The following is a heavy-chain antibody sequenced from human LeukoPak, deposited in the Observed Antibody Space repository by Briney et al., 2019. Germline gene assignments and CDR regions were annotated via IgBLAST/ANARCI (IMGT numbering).Heavy chain of an antibody. V-gene: IGHV4-59*01. CDR3: ARKGLGSTSPFGY. CDR2: IYFSGSC. D-gene: IGHD2-2*01. CDR1: GGSNSGFY. J-gene: IGHJ4*02. Sequence: SETLSLTCTVSGGSNSGFYWGWLRQPPGKGLEWVGYIYFSGSCSYNPSLKSRVSMSVDTSKNQFSLQLTSVTAADTALYYCARKGLGSTSPFGYWGRGTLVTVSS.